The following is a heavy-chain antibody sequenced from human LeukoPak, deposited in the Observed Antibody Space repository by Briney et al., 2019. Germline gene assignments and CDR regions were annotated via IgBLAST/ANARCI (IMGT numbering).Heavy chain of an antibody. CDR2: ISYDGSNK. J-gene: IGHJ4*02. V-gene: IGHV3-30*18. CDR3: AKHYYDSSGYSYFDY. D-gene: IGHD3-22*01. Sequence: PGGSLRLSCAASGFTFSSYGMHWVRQAPGKGLEWVAVISYDGSNKYYADSVKGRFTISRDNSKNTLYLQMNSLRAEDTAVYYCAKHYYDSSGYSYFDYWGQGTLVTVSS. CDR1: GFTFSSYG.